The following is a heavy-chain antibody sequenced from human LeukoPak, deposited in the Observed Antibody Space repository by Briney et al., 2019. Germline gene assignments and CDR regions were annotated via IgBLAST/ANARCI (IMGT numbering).Heavy chain of an antibody. CDR3: ARHAGSSLSDAFDI. V-gene: IGHV5-51*01. J-gene: IGHJ3*02. CDR1: GFSFTNYW. Sequence: GESLKISCKGSGFSFTNYWIGWVRQMPGKGLQWMGIICPADSDTSYSPSFQGQVTISADKSITTAYLRWSSLKASDTAMYYCARHAGSSLSDAFDIWGQGTMVTVSS. D-gene: IGHD6-19*01. CDR2: ICPADSDT.